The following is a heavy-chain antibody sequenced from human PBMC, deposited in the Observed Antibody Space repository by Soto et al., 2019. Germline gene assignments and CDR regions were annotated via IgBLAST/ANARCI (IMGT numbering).Heavy chain of an antibody. CDR2: ISAYNGHT. Sequence: QVQLVQSGAEVKKPGASVKVSCKASGYTFTSYGISWVRQAPGLGLEWMGWISAYNGHTKYAQKFQGRVTMTTDTSTSTVYMELRSLRSDDTAVYYCARDPALDTAIVNYYFGMDVWAQGTTLTVSS. D-gene: IGHD5-18*01. CDR3: ARDPALDTAIVNYYFGMDV. J-gene: IGHJ6*02. CDR1: GYTFTSYG. V-gene: IGHV1-18*01.